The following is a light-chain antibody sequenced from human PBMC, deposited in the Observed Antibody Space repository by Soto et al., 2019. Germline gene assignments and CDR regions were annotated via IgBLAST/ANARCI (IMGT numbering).Light chain of an antibody. CDR2: KAS. CDR1: QSISNW. CDR3: QQYDRFPYT. V-gene: IGKV1-5*03. Sequence: DIQMTQSPSTLSASVGDTVTITCRACQSISNWLAWYQQKPGQAPKLLIHKASTLESGAPSRFSGSGSGTEFTLTISSLQPDDFATFYCQQYDRFPYTFGQGTKLEIK. J-gene: IGKJ2*01.